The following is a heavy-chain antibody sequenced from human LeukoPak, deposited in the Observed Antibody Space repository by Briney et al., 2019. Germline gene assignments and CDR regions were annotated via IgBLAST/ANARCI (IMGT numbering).Heavy chain of an antibody. CDR2: INPNSGST. CDR1: GYTFTGYY. V-gene: IGHV1-2*02. J-gene: IGHJ6*03. CDR3: ARERPTFGVAARTYYYMDV. Sequence: VSVQVSCKASGYTFTGYYMHWVRQAPGQGVEWMGWINPNSGSTKDAQNFEGRLTMTRDTSISTAYMELSRLRSDDTAVYYCARERPTFGVAARTYYYMDVWGKGTTVTVSS. D-gene: IGHD3-3*01.